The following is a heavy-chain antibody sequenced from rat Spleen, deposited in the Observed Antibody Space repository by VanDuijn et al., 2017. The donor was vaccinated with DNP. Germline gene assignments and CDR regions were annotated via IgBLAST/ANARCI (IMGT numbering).Heavy chain of an antibody. Sequence: EVQLQESGSGLVKPSQSLSLTCSVTGSSITSNYWGWIRKFPGNKMEYIGHISYSGSTNYNPSLKSRISITRDTSKNHFFLHLNSVTTEDTATYYCARWTRYFVYWGQGTLVTVSS. D-gene: IGHD1-5*01. CDR3: ARWTRYFVY. CDR1: GSSITSNY. J-gene: IGHJ3*01. CDR2: ISYSGST. V-gene: IGHV3-1*01.